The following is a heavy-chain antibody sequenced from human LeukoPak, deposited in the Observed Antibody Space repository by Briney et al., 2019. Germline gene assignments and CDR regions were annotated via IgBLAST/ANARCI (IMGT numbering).Heavy chain of an antibody. Sequence: PGGSLRLSCAASGFTFSSYEINWVRQAPGKGLEWVSYISASGQTIYYADSVRGRFTISRDNAKNSLYLQMNSLGAEDTAVYHCARDRDVDYGNDGFDIWGQGTTVTLSS. D-gene: IGHD4/OR15-4a*01. CDR3: ARDRDVDYGNDGFDI. J-gene: IGHJ3*02. CDR1: GFTFSSYE. CDR2: ISASGQTI. V-gene: IGHV3-48*03.